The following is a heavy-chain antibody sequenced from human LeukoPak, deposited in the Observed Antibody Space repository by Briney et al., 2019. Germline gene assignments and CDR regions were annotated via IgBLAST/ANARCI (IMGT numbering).Heavy chain of an antibody. J-gene: IGHJ4*02. CDR2: ITYDGSNK. D-gene: IGHD3-22*01. V-gene: IGHV3-30-3*01. CDR3: ARALAGYYDSSGSPLDY. Sequence: GGSLRLSCAASGFTFSSYAMNWVRQAPGKGLEWVSVITYDGSNKYYADSVKGRFTISRDNSKNTLYLQMNSLRAEDTAVYYCARALAGYYDSSGSPLDYWGQGTLVTISS. CDR1: GFTFSSYA.